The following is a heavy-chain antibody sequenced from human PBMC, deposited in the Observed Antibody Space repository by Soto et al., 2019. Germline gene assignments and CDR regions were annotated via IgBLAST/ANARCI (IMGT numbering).Heavy chain of an antibody. CDR1: GGTFSSYA. J-gene: IGHJ4*02. V-gene: IGHV1-69*06. Sequence: QVQLVQSGAEVKKPGSSVKVSCKASGGTFSSYAISWVRQAPGQGLEWMGGIIPIFGTANYAQKFQGRVTITADKSTSTAYMELSSLRSEDTAVYCCARPYYYDSSGYWYYFDYWGQGTLVTVSS. CDR3: ARPYYYDSSGYWYYFDY. D-gene: IGHD3-22*01. CDR2: IIPIFGTA.